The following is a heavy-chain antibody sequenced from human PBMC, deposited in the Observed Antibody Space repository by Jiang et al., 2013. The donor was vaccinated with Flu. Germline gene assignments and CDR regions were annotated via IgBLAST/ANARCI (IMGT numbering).Heavy chain of an antibody. CDR2: ISSSGSTI. CDR1: GFTFSDYY. D-gene: IGHD3-22*01. CDR3: ARDSHYYDSSGLGY. Sequence: SCAASGFTFSDYYMSWIRQAPGKGLEWVSYISSSGSTIYYADSVKGRFTISRDNAKNSLYLQMNSLRAEDTAVYYCARDSHYYDSSGLGYWGQGTLVTVSS. J-gene: IGHJ4*02. V-gene: IGHV3-11*01.